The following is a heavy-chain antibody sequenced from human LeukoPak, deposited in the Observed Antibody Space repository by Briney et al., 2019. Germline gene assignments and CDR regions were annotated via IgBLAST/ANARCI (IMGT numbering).Heavy chain of an antibody. V-gene: IGHV1-69*13. CDR2: IIPIFGTA. CDR1: GGTFSSYA. D-gene: IGHD5-24*01. J-gene: IGHJ4*02. Sequence: SVKVSCKASGGTFSSYAISWVRQAPGQGLEWMGGIIPIFGTANYAQKFQGRVTITADESTSTAYMELSSLRSEDTAVYYCARDKRGGMATIRIFDYWGKGTLVTVSS. CDR3: ARDKRGGMATIRIFDY.